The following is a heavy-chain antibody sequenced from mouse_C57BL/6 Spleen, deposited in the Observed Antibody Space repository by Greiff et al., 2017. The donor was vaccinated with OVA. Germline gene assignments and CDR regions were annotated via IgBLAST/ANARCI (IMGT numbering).Heavy chain of an antibody. CDR1: GYTFTSYW. CDR3: ARKAGTTVVDYYAMDY. Sequence: QVQLQQPGAELVKPGASVKLSCKASGYTFTSYWMHWVKQRPGQGLEWIGMIHPNSGSTNYNEKFKSKATLTVDKSSSTAYMQLSSLTSEDSAVYYCARKAGTTVVDYYAMDYWGQGTSVTVSS. D-gene: IGHD1-1*01. CDR2: IHPNSGST. V-gene: IGHV1-64*01. J-gene: IGHJ4*01.